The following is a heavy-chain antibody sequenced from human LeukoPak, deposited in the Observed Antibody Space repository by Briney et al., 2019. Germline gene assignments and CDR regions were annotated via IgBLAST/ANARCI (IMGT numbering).Heavy chain of an antibody. Sequence: GESLKISFRGSGYRFTSYWIGWVRQMPGKGLEWMGIIYPGDSDTRYSPSFQGQVTISADKSISTAYLQWSSLKASDTAMYYCARQDCSGGSCYLDAFDIWGQGTMVTVSS. J-gene: IGHJ3*02. CDR2: IYPGDSDT. CDR1: GYRFTSYW. D-gene: IGHD2-15*01. V-gene: IGHV5-51*01. CDR3: ARQDCSGGSCYLDAFDI.